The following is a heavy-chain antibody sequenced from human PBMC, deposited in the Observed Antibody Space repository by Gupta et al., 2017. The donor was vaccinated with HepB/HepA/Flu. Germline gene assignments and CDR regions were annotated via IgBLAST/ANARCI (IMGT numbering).Heavy chain of an antibody. D-gene: IGHD3-22*01. Sequence: QVQLQESGPGLVKPSETLSLTCTVSGGSISSYYWSWIRQPPGKGLEWIGYIYYSGSTNYNPSLKSRVTISVDTSKNQFSLKLSSVTAADTAVYYCARHYYDSSGYYYGDAFDIWGQGTMVTVSS. J-gene: IGHJ3*02. CDR3: ARHYYDSSGYYYGDAFDI. CDR1: GGSISSYY. V-gene: IGHV4-59*01. CDR2: IYYSGST.